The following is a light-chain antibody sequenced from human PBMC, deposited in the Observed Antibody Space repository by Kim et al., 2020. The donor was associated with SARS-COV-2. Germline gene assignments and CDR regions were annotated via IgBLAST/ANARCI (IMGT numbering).Light chain of an antibody. CDR3: QQYNIWPWT. Sequence: VSLGERATRSCRASESVRSKLAWYQQNPGQAPRLLIYDASTRATGVPARFSGSGSGTDFTLTISSVQPGDLVIYYCQQYNIWPWTFGLGTKVDIK. CDR1: ESVRSK. V-gene: IGKV3-15*01. J-gene: IGKJ1*01. CDR2: DAS.